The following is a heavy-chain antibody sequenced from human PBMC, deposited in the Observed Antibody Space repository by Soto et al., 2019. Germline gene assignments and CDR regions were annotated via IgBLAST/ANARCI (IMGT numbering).Heavy chain of an antibody. CDR1: GFTFSSFW. CDR3: VRDRSGSYLEGFDY. V-gene: IGHV3-7*01. Sequence: EVQLVESGGGLVQLGGSRRLSCADSGFTFSSFWMTWVRQAPGKGLEWVANIKQDGSEKYYVDSVKGRFTISRDNARNSLFLEMKSLRSEDTAVYSCVRDRSGSYLEGFDYWGQGTLVTVSS. D-gene: IGHD1-26*01. J-gene: IGHJ4*02. CDR2: IKQDGSEK.